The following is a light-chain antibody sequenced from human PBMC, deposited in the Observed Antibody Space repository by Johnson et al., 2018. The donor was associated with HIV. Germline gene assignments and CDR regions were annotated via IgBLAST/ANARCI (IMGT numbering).Light chain of an antibody. J-gene: IGLJ1*01. CDR2: DNT. CDR3: GTWDNSLTAYV. CDR1: TSKIENNY. V-gene: IGLV1-51*01. Sequence: QSVLTQPPSVSAAPGQKVTISCSGNTSKIENNYVSWYQQFPERAPKLLIYDNTKRPSGIPDRFSGSKSDASATLAITGLQTGAEADYYCGTWDNSLTAYVFGTGTKVTV.